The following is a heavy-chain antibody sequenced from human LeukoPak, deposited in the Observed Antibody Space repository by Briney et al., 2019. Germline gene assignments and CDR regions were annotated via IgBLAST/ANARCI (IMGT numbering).Heavy chain of an antibody. Sequence: GGSLRLSCAASGFTFSSYGMHWVRQAPGKGLEWVAVISYDGSNKYYADSVKGRFTISRDNSKTTLYLQMNSLRAEDTAVYYCATNGGVGATQTQPIDYWGQGTLVTVSS. V-gene: IGHV3-30*03. CDR3: ATNGGVGATQTQPIDY. D-gene: IGHD1-26*01. J-gene: IGHJ4*02. CDR2: ISYDGSNK. CDR1: GFTFSSYG.